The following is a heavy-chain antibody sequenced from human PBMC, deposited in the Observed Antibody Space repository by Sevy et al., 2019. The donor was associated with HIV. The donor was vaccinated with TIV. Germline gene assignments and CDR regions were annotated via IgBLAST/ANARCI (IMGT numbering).Heavy chain of an antibody. D-gene: IGHD3-10*01. Sequence: SETLSLTCTVSGGSISSSSYYWGWIRQPPGKGLEWIGSIYYSGSTYYNPSLKSRVTISVDTSKNQFSLKPSSVTAADTAVYYCARQLLVRGVISWFDPWGQGTLVTVSS. CDR1: GGSISSSSYY. CDR2: IYYSGST. CDR3: ARQLLVRGVISWFDP. V-gene: IGHV4-39*01. J-gene: IGHJ5*02.